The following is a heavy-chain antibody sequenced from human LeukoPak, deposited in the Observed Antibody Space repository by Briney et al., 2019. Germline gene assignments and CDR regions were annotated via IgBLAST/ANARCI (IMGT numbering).Heavy chain of an antibody. CDR1: GFTFSSYA. J-gene: IGHJ3*02. CDR3: AKFCSSINCSDASDI. Sequence: GGSLRLSCAASGFTFSSYAMTWVRQAPGKGLEWVSAISGSGGNTYYADSVKGRFTISRDNSKNTLYLQMNSLRAEDTAVYYCAKFCSSINCSDASDIWGQGTMVTVSS. V-gene: IGHV3-23*01. CDR2: ISGSGGNT. D-gene: IGHD2-2*01.